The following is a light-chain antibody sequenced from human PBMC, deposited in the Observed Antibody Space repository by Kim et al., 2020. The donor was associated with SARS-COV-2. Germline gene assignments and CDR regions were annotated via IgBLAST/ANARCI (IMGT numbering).Light chain of an antibody. CDR3: QQLSSYPRLT. Sequence: DIQLTQSPSFLSASVGDRVTITCRASQGISSYLAWYQQKPGKAPKLLIYAASTLQSGVPSRFSGSGSATEFTLTISSLQPEDFATYYCQQLSSYPRLTFGGGTKVDIK. V-gene: IGKV1-9*01. CDR2: AAS. CDR1: QGISSY. J-gene: IGKJ4*01.